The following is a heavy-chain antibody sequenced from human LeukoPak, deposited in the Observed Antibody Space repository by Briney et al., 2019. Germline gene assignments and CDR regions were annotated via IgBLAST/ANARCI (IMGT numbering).Heavy chain of an antibody. CDR3: ATWAFYHSLDV. Sequence: AGGSLRLSCAASGFTFDAYAMHWVRQAPGKGLEWVSLINKDGSATYYADSVKGRFTISRDNSKNSLYLQMNSLRSEDTALYYCATWAFYHSLDVWGQGTTVTVSS. J-gene: IGHJ6*02. V-gene: IGHV3-43*02. D-gene: IGHD1-26*01. CDR1: GFTFDAYA. CDR2: INKDGSAT.